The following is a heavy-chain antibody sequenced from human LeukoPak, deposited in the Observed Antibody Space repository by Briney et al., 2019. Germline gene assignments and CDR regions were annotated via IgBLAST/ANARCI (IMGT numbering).Heavy chain of an antibody. CDR3: ARGSPYYYDSSGYYY. CDR2: INHSGST. J-gene: IGHJ4*02. CDR1: GGSFSGYY. V-gene: IGHV4-34*01. Sequence: SETLSLTCAVYGGSFSGYYWSWIRQPPGKGLEWIGEINHSGSTNYNPSLKSRVTISVDTSKNQFSLKLSSVTAADTAVYYCARGSPYYYDSSGYYYWGQRTPVTVSS. D-gene: IGHD3-22*01.